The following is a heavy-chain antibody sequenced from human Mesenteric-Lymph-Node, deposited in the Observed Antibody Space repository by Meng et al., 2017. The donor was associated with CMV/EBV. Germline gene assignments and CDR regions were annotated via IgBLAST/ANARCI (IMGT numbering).Heavy chain of an antibody. CDR3: AKNATGGGWFDP. J-gene: IGHJ5*02. V-gene: IGHV4-59*12. CDR1: GFTFSSYA. D-gene: IGHD3-16*01. Sequence: ESLKISCAASGFTFSSYAMNWVRQAPGKGLEWIGTVYYSGSTHYHPSVRSRVRMSVDTSKNLFSLELSYVTAADTAVYYCAKNATGGGWFDPWGQGTLVTVSS. CDR2: VYYSGST.